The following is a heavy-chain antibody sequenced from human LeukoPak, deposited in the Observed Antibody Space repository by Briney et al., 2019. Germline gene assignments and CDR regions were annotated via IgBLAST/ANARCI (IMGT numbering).Heavy chain of an antibody. CDR2: ISGDGGSP. CDR1: GFTFDDYA. D-gene: IGHD6-13*01. J-gene: IGHJ6*02. CDR3: AKDGGAAAGKLHRRYGMDV. Sequence: GSLRLSCAASGFTFDDYAMHWVRQAPGKGLEWVSLISGDGGSPYYADSVKGRFTISRDNSKNTLYLQVNSLRAEDTAVYYCAKDGGAAAGKLHRRYGMDVWGQGTTVTVSS. V-gene: IGHV3-43*02.